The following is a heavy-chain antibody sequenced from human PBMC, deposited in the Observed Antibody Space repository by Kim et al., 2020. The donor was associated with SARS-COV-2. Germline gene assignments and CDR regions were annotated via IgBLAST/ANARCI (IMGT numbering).Heavy chain of an antibody. D-gene: IGHD1-1*01. V-gene: IGHV3-21*01. J-gene: IGHJ4*02. Sequence: IDYADSVKGRFTISRDNAKNSRYLQMSSLRAEDTAVYYCARDFGNEVIDYWGQGTLVTVSS. CDR3: ARDFGNEVIDY. CDR2: I.